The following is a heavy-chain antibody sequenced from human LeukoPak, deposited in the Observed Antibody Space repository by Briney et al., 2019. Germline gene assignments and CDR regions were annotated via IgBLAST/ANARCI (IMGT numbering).Heavy chain of an antibody. D-gene: IGHD6-13*01. J-gene: IGHJ4*02. CDR1: GGSFSGYY. V-gene: IGHV4-34*01. CDR3: ARAIAAIDY. Sequence: PSETLSLTCAVYGGSFSGYYWSWIRQPPGKGLEWIGEINHSGSTNYNPSLKSRVTISVDTSKNQLSLKLSSVTAADTAVYYCARAIAAIDYWGQGTLVTVSS. CDR2: INHSGST.